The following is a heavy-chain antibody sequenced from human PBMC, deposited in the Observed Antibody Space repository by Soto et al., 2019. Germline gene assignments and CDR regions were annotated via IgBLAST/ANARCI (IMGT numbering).Heavy chain of an antibody. Sequence: PSETLSLTCAVYGGSFSGYYWSWIRQPPGKGLEWIGEINHSGSTNYNPSLKSRVTISVDTSKNQFSLKLSSVTAADTAVYYCARVRGSGSYSYPTSYYYYYYMDVWGKGTTVTVSS. CDR2: INHSGST. CDR3: ARVRGSGSYSYPTSYYYYYYMDV. CDR1: GGSFSGYY. J-gene: IGHJ6*03. D-gene: IGHD3-10*01. V-gene: IGHV4-34*01.